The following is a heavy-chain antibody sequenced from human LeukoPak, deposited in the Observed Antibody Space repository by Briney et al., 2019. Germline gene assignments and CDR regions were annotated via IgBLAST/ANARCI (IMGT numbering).Heavy chain of an antibody. CDR1: GFTFSDYY. CDR2: INHSGST. Sequence: GSLRLSCAASGFTFSDYYMSWIRQAPGKGLEWIGEINHSGSTNYNPSLKSRVTISVDTSKNQFSLKLSSVTAADTAVYYCARGGRKTYYYDSSGRLIDYWGQGTLVTVSS. CDR3: ARGGRKTYYYDSSGRLIDY. V-gene: IGHV4-34*01. J-gene: IGHJ4*02. D-gene: IGHD3-22*01.